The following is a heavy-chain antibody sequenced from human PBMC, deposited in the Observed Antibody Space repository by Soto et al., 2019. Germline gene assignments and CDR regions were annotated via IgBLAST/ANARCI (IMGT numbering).Heavy chain of an antibody. V-gene: IGHV3-33*01. J-gene: IGHJ3*02. CDR3: ARDAYGTAGQGGAFDI. D-gene: IGHD3-10*01. Sequence: QVQLVESGGGVVQPGRSLRLSCATSGFTYGHFGMHWARQAPGKGLEWVAVIWHDGSKKLYADSVKGRFTISRDDSKKTLDLQMNSMRVADTAVYYCARDAYGTAGQGGAFDIWGQGTVVIVSS. CDR2: IWHDGSKK. CDR1: GFTYGHFG.